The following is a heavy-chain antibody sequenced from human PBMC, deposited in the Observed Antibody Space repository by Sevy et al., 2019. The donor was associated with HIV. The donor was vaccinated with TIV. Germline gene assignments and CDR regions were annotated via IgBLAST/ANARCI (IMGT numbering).Heavy chain of an antibody. CDR2: IYYSGMT. CDR3: ARAAAEYYYGMDV. V-gene: IGHV4-59*01. D-gene: IGHD6-25*01. CDR1: GVSISGYY. J-gene: IGHJ6*02. Sequence: SETLALTCTVSGVSISGYYWSWIRQSPGKGLEWIGYIYYSGMTNYNPSLKSRVTISDDTSKNQFSLKLNSVTAADTAVYYCARAAAEYYYGMDVWGQGTKVTVSS.